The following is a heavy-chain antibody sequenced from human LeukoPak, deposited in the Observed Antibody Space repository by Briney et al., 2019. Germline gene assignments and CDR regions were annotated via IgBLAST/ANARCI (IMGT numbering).Heavy chain of an antibody. D-gene: IGHD3-3*01. CDR2: ISWNSDAI. J-gene: IGHJ4*02. Sequence: GGSLRLSCAASGFTFDDYAMHWVPQAPGRGLEWVSGISWNSDAIGSADSVKGRFTISRDNAKNSLYLQIDSLTTEDTAFYYCAKGQLGWYGYYAYCDSWGQGTLVTVFS. CDR1: GFTFDDYA. V-gene: IGHV3-9*01. CDR3: AKGQLGWYGYYAYCDS.